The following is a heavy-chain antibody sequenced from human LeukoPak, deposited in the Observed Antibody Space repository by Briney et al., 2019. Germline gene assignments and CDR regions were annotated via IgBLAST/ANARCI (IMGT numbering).Heavy chain of an antibody. CDR3: ARKGDYFDY. CDR2: IKQNGSET. CDR1: GFTFSNYW. Sequence: GGSLRLSCAASGFTFSNYWMSWVRQAPGKGLEWVANIKQNGSETYYADSVKGRFTISRDNAKNTLYLQMNSLRAEDTAVYYCARKGDYFDYWGQGTLVTVSS. J-gene: IGHJ4*02. V-gene: IGHV3-7*01.